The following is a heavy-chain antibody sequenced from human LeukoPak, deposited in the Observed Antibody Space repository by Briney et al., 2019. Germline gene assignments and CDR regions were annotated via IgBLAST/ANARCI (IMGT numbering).Heavy chain of an antibody. CDR2: INHSGST. V-gene: IGHV4-34*01. Sequence: PARTVSLSGTVDGGAVSGYYGSWIHQPPRKGLEWIGEINHSGSTNYSPSLKSRVTISVDTSKNQFSLKLRSVTAADTAVYYCARGSPLGQNWFDPWGQGTLLTVSS. CDR1: GGAVSGYY. CDR3: ARGSPLGQNWFDP. J-gene: IGHJ5*02.